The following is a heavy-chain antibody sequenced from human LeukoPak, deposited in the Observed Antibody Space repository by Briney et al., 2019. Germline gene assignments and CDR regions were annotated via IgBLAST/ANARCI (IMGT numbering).Heavy chain of an antibody. Sequence: ASVKVSCKASGYTFTNYGISWVRQAPGQGLEWMGWISAYNANTNFAQKLQGRVTMTTDTSTSTAYMELSSLRSEDTAVYYCARVPRIAADDFDYWGQGTLVTVSS. CDR2: ISAYNANT. CDR3: ARVPRIAADDFDY. V-gene: IGHV1-18*01. J-gene: IGHJ4*02. CDR1: GYTFTNYG. D-gene: IGHD6-13*01.